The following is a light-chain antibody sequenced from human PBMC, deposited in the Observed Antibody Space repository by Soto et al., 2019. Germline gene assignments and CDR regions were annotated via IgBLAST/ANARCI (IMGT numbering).Light chain of an antibody. V-gene: IGKV1-5*01. CDR1: QSITTW. Sequence: IQITQSPSTVSANVGASVTITCRASQSITTWLAWYQQRQGKAPKLLIYDVSSLQSGVPSRFSVILYGTAGNINLRSLQTEDGETYEGQKCGVAPFTFGGGTKVDIK. CDR3: QKCGVAPFT. CDR2: DVS. J-gene: IGKJ4*01.